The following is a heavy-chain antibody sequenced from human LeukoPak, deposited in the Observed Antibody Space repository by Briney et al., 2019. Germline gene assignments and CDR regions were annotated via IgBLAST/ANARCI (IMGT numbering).Heavy chain of an antibody. CDR1: GFTFSSYA. J-gene: IGHJ4*02. D-gene: IGHD3-22*01. CDR2: ISYDGSNK. V-gene: IGHV3-30-3*02. CDR3: AQGRQNLYYYDSSGYSRSSLFDY. Sequence: GGSLRLSCAASGFTFSSYAMHWVRQAPGKGLEWVAVISYDGSNKYYADSVKGRFTISRDNSKNTLYLQMNSLRAEDTAVYYCAQGRQNLYYYDSSGYSRSSLFDYWGQGTLVTVSS.